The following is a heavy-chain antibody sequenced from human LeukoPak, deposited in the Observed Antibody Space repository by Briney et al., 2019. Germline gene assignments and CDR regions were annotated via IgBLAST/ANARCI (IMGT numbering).Heavy chain of an antibody. CDR3: ARGRYCSSTSCYGGLYYFDY. V-gene: IGHV4-31*03. J-gene: IGHJ4*02. CDR2: IYYSGST. CDR1: GGSISSGGYY. D-gene: IGHD2-2*01. Sequence: SQTLSLTCTVSGGSISSGGYYWSWIRQHPGKGLEWNGYIYYSGSTYYNPSLKSRVTISVDTSKNQFSLKLSSVTAADTAVYYCARGRYCSSTSCYGGLYYFDYWGQGTLVTVSS.